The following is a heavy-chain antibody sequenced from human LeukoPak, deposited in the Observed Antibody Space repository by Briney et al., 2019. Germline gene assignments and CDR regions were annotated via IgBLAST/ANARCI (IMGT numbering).Heavy chain of an antibody. J-gene: IGHJ4*02. CDR1: GYTITSYD. CDR2: MNPNSGNT. Sequence: ASVKVSCKASGYTITSYDINWVRQATGQGLEWMGWMNPNSGNTGYAQKFQGRVTMTRNTSISTAYMELSSLRSEDTAVYYCARAAGYGDYGAASYWGQGTLVTVSS. V-gene: IGHV1-8*01. D-gene: IGHD4-17*01. CDR3: ARAAGYGDYGAASY.